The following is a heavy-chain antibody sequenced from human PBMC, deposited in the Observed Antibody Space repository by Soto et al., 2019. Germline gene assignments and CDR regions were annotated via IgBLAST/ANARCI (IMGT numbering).Heavy chain of an antibody. V-gene: IGHV3-23*01. D-gene: IGHD3-22*01. CDR1: GFTFSSYA. CDR3: ARAQPTYSSSYFDY. J-gene: IGHJ4*02. Sequence: EVQLLESGGDLVQPGGSLRLSCAASGFTFSSYAMRWVRQAPGKGLGWVSTISGRGDDTYYTDSVKGRFTISRDNSKNTLYVHMNSLRAEDTAVYYCARAQPTYSSSYFDYWGQGTLVTVSS. CDR2: ISGRGDDT.